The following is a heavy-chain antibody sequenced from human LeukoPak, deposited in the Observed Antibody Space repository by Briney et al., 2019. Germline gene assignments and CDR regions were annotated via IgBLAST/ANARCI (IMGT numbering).Heavy chain of an antibody. Sequence: GGSLRLSCAASGFAFSSYNMKWVRQAPGKGLEWVSFISTTSTYIYYADSVKGRFTVSRDNSKNLLYLQMNSLRAEDTAVYYCARDQVGATSPYWGQGTLVTVSS. CDR1: GFAFSSYN. CDR3: ARDQVGATSPY. CDR2: ISTTSTYI. D-gene: IGHD1-26*01. J-gene: IGHJ4*02. V-gene: IGHV3-21*06.